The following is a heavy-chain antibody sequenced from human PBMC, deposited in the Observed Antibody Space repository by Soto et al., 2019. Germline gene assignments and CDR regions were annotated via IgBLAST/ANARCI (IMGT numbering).Heavy chain of an antibody. Sequence: QVRLMQSGAEVKKPGASVKVSCKASGYTFSNYGISWVRQAPGQGLEWMGWINGYNGYTNYAQKFQGRVTMATDTSTSTAYMELRSLRSDDTAVYYCARDGDEEANFDPWGQGTLVTVSS. CDR1: GYTFSNYG. J-gene: IGHJ5*02. V-gene: IGHV1-18*01. CDR3: ARDGDEEANFDP. CDR2: INGYNGYT. D-gene: IGHD4-17*01.